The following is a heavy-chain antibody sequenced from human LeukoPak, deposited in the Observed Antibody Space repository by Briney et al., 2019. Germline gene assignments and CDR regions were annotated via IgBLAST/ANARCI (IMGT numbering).Heavy chain of an antibody. D-gene: IGHD1-20*01. J-gene: IGHJ3*02. CDR2: TREDGSEK. Sequence: GGSLRLSCTASGFTFSTYWMSWVRQAPGKGLEWVANTREDGSEKYYVDSVKGRFTIPRDNAKNSLYLQMNSLRAEDTAVYYCVPNWDDYGSDAFDIWGQGTMVTVSS. CDR1: GFTFSTYW. V-gene: IGHV3-7*01. CDR3: VPNWDDYGSDAFDI.